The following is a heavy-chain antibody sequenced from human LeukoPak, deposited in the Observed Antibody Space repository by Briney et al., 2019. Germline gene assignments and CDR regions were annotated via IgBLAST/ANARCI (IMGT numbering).Heavy chain of an antibody. CDR3: AKHLGSSGYFFDY. V-gene: IGHV3-23*01. CDR2: VRGTGGST. J-gene: IGHJ4*02. CDR1: GFTFSTYG. D-gene: IGHD3-22*01. Sequence: GSLRLSCAASGFTFSTYGMSWVRQAPGKGLEWVSTVRGTGGSTNYADSVKGRFTISTDNSKNTLYLQLNSLRDEDTAIYYCAKHLGSSGYFFDYWGQGTLVTVSS.